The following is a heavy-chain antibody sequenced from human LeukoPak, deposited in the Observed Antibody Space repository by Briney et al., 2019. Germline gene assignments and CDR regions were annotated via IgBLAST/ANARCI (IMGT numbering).Heavy chain of an antibody. D-gene: IGHD1-7*01. Sequence: GGSLRLSCAASGFTFSSYGMSWVRQAPGKGLEWVSVIYSGGTTYYADSVKGRFTISRDNSKNTLYLQMNSLRADDTAVYYCARDGVGELIAWGQGTLVTVSS. CDR2: IYSGGTT. V-gene: IGHV3-66*01. CDR3: ARDGVGELIA. J-gene: IGHJ5*02. CDR1: GFTFSSYG.